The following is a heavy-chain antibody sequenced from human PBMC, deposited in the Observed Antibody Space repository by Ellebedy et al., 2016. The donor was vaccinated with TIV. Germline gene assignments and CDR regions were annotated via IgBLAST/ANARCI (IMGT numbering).Heavy chain of an antibody. J-gene: IGHJ4*02. V-gene: IGHV3-21*01. Sequence: GESLKISCAASGFTFSSYAMSWVRQAPGKGLEWVSAINPSGSEAYQPASLRGRFTISRDNAKNSLYLQISSLRAEDTAVYYCATEFYYSSEFWGQGALVTVSS. D-gene: IGHD6-25*01. CDR2: INPSGSEA. CDR1: GFTFSSYA. CDR3: ATEFYYSSEF.